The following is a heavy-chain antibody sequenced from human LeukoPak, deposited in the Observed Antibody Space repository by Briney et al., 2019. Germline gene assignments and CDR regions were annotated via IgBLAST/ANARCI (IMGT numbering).Heavy chain of an antibody. J-gene: IGHJ5*02. V-gene: IGHV4-59*01. Sequence: PSETLSLTCSVSGASINSYYWNWIRQPPGEGLEWIGNTYLSGNTNYNPSLKGRVTISLDTSKSQLSLKMSSVTAADTAVYYCAKDWELGSWGQGTLVTVSS. CDR2: TYLSGNT. CDR3: AKDWELGS. D-gene: IGHD1-26*01. CDR1: GASINSYY.